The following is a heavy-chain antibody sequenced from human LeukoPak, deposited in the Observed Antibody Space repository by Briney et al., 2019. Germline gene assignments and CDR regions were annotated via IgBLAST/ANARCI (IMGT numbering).Heavy chain of an antibody. CDR1: GFTFSSYG. D-gene: IGHD3-10*01. V-gene: IGHV3-23*01. CDR2: ISGSGGST. CDR3: ARVVPPTDYGSGSYFWDPYYFDY. J-gene: IGHJ4*02. Sequence: GGTLRLPCAASGFTFSSYGTSWVRQAPGKGLEWVSAISGSGGSTYYADSVKGRFTISRDNSKNTLYLQMNSLRAEDTAVYYCARVVPPTDYGSGSYFWDPYYFDYWGQGTLVTVSS.